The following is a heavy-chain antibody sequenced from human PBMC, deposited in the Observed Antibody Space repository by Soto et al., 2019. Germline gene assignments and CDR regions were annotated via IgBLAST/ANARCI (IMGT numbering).Heavy chain of an antibody. CDR3: ARQRTSVVTQAYVDD. Sequence: SETLSLSCTVSGGSINSRSYSWRWIRQSAGKGLEWIGSMYHSGSTYYNPSLKSRVAMSVDASKNQFSLKLRSVSAADTAVYYGARQRTSVVTQAYVDDGGQGSLVTVSS. CDR1: GGSINSRSYS. D-gene: IGHD2-21*02. CDR2: MYHSGST. V-gene: IGHV4-39*01. J-gene: IGHJ4*02.